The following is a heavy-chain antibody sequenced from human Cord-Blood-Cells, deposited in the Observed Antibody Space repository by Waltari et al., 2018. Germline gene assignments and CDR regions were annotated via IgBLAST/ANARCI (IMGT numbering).Heavy chain of an antibody. CDR1: GYTFTGYY. J-gene: IGHJ3*02. CDR3: ARGAYCGGDCYDAFDI. Sequence: QVQLVQSGAEVKKPGASVKVSCKASGYTFTGYYMHWVRQAPGQGLEWMGWINPNSGGTNYAQKFQGRVTMTRDTSINTAYMELSRLRSDDTAVYYCARGAYCGGDCYDAFDIWGQGTMVTVSS. D-gene: IGHD2-21*01. V-gene: IGHV1-2*02. CDR2: INPNSGGT.